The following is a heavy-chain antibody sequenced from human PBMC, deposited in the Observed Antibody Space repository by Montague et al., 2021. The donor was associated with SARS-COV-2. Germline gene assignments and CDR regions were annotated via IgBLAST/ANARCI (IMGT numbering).Heavy chain of an antibody. Sequence: SETLSLTCTVSGGSISSYYWSWIRQPPGKGLEWIGNTYNRGSTNTTPSPKSRVTISVDTSKNQFSPKLSSVTAADTAVYYCAREPDYGDYFDYWGQGTLVTVSS. CDR1: GGSISSYY. D-gene: IGHD4-17*01. V-gene: IGHV4-59*13. J-gene: IGHJ4*02. CDR3: AREPDYGDYFDY. CDR2: TYNRGST.